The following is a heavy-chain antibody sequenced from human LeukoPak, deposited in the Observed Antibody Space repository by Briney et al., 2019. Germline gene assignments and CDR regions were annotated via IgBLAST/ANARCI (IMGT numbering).Heavy chain of an antibody. Sequence: PSETLSLTCTVSGGSISSYYWSWIRQPAGKGLEWIGRIYTSGITNYNPSLKSRATMPVDTSKNQSSLKLSSVTAADTDVYYCARDPYGDSPYWYFDLWGRGTLVTVSS. J-gene: IGHJ2*01. CDR3: ARDPYGDSPYWYFDL. D-gene: IGHD4-17*01. V-gene: IGHV4-4*07. CDR2: IYTSGIT. CDR1: GGSISSYY.